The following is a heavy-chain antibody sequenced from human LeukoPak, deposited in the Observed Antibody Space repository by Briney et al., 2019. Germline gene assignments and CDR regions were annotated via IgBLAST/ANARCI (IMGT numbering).Heavy chain of an antibody. Sequence: ASMKVSCKTSGFTFTGHYMHWLRQAPGQGLEWMGWINANTGVTHYAVKFQGRVTITRDTSISTVYMELSSLRSEDTAVYYCARDGCTNGVCYYFDYWGQGTLVTVSS. CDR3: ARDGCTNGVCYYFDY. D-gene: IGHD2-8*01. CDR2: INANTGVT. V-gene: IGHV1-2*02. J-gene: IGHJ4*02. CDR1: GFTFTGHY.